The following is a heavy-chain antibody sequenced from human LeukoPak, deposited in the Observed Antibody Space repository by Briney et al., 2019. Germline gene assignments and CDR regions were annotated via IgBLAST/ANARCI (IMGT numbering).Heavy chain of an antibody. CDR1: GFTFSKYA. Sequence: GGSLRLSCAASGFTFSKYAMSWVRQAPGKGLEWVSAINGGATYYADSVKGRFTISRDNSKNTLYLQMNNLRAEDTAVYYCARNYPGDYWGQGTLVTVSS. J-gene: IGHJ4*02. V-gene: IGHV3-23*01. CDR2: INGGAT. D-gene: IGHD5-24*01. CDR3: ARNYPGDY.